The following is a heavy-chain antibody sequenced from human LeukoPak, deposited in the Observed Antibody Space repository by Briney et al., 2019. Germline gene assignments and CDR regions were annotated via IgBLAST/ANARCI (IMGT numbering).Heavy chain of an antibody. D-gene: IGHD6-13*01. CDR3: AKDRRQQLVQYYFDY. CDR2: ISYDGSNK. V-gene: IGHV3-30-3*01. J-gene: IGHJ4*02. Sequence: PGGSLRLSCAASGFTFSSYAMHWVRQAPGKGLEWVAVISYDGSNKYYADSVKGRFTISRDNSKNTLYLQMNSLRAEDTAVYYCAKDRRQQLVQYYFDYWGQGTLVTVSS. CDR1: GFTFSSYA.